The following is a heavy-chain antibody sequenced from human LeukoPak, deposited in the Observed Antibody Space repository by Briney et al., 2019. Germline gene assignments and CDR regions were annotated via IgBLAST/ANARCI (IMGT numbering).Heavy chain of an antibody. Sequence: HTGGSLRLSCTTSGFTFATYSMSWVRQAPGQGLEWVASIFGSASKIYHADSVKGRFTVSRDNSKNTLYLQMNGLRVEDTALYYCVKDRVPDSGWSFDVWGRGTMVTVPA. CDR2: IFGSASKI. CDR3: VKDRVPDSGWSFDV. J-gene: IGHJ3*01. V-gene: IGHV3-23*01. D-gene: IGHD6-19*01. CDR1: GFTFATYS.